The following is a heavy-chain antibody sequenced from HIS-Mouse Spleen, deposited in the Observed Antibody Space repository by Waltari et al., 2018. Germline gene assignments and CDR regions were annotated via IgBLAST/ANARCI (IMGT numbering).Heavy chain of an antibody. V-gene: IGHV4-39*07. CDR1: GGSISSSSYH. D-gene: IGHD6-13*01. Sequence: QLQLQESGPGLGKPSETLSPTSTVPGGSISSSSYHWGGIRQPPGKGLEWIGSIYYSGSTYYNPSLKSRVTISVDTSKNQFSLKLSSVTAADTAVYYCAREIPYSSSWYDWYFDLWGRGTLVTVSS. CDR3: AREIPYSSSWYDWYFDL. J-gene: IGHJ2*01. CDR2: IYYSGST.